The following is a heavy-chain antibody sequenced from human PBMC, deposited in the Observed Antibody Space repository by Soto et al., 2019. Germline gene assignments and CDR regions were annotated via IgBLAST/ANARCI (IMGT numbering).Heavy chain of an antibody. V-gene: IGHV4-59*03. J-gene: IGHJ5*02. D-gene: IGHD5-12*01. CDR1: GASLNSDY. CDR2: IYHMGGT. CDR3: ARFTYKSGFNWFDP. Sequence: PSETLSLTCTVSGASLNSDYWSWIRQSPGKGLERIGYIYHMGGTDYNPSVKSRVTISIDKSKNQFSLNLRSVTAADTAVYFCARFTYKSGFNWFDPWRQGTRVTVSS.